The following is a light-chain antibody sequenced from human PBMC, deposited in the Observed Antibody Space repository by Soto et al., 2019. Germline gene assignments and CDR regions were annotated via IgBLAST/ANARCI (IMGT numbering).Light chain of an antibody. CDR3: QCFDNNNFKWV. CDR2: EDD. V-gene: IGLV6-57*03. J-gene: IGLJ3*02. CDR1: RVSVASNY. Sequence: NFMLTQPHSVSESPGKTVTISCTRSRVSVASNYVQWYQRRRGSATSLLIYEDDQRSSGVPDRFSGSIDSSTNSASLTVSGLKPEDEADYYCQCFDNNNFKWVFGGGTKVTVL.